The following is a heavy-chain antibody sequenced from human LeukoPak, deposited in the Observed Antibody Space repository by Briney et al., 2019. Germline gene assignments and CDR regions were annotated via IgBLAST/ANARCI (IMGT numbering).Heavy chain of an antibody. Sequence: ASVKVSCKASGYTFTGYYMHWVRQAPGQGLEWMGWINPNSGGTNYAQKFQGRVTMTRDTSISTAYMELSRLRSDDTAVYYCARDVMGYYGSGSYYNINWFDPWGQGTLVTVSS. J-gene: IGHJ5*02. D-gene: IGHD3-10*01. CDR3: ARDVMGYYGSGSYYNINWFDP. CDR1: GYTFTGYY. CDR2: INPNSGGT. V-gene: IGHV1-2*02.